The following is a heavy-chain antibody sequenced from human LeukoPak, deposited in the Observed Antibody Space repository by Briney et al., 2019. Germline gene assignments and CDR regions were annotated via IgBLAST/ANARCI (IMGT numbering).Heavy chain of an antibody. J-gene: IGHJ3*02. CDR1: GFTFSSYA. Sequence: PGGSLRLSCAASGFTFSSYAMHWVRQAPGKGLEWGAVISYDGSNKYYADSVKGRFTISRDNSKNTLYLQMNSLRAEDTAVYYCARGPFIVGATRGFAFDIWGQGTMVTVSS. D-gene: IGHD1-26*01. CDR3: ARGPFIVGATRGFAFDI. V-gene: IGHV3-30*04. CDR2: ISYDGSNK.